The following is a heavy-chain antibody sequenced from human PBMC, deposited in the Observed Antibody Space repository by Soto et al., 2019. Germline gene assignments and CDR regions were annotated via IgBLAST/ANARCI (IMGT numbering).Heavy chain of an antibody. Sequence: PGGSLRLSCAASGFTFSSYGMRWVRQAPDKGLEWVAVISYDGSNTYYADSVTGRFTISRDDSKNTLYLQMTRLRTEDTAVYYCARERYSGMTRYDYDYCMDVWGPGTTVTV. V-gene: IGHV3-30-3*01. CDR3: ARERYSGMTRYDYDYCMDV. J-gene: IGHJ6*02. D-gene: IGHD5-12*01. CDR1: GFTFSSYG. CDR2: ISYDGSNT.